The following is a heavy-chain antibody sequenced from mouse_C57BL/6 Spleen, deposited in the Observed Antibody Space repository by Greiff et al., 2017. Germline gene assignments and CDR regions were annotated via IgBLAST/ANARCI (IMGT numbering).Heavy chain of an antibody. CDR2: INPNNGGT. J-gene: IGHJ2*01. Sequence: VQLQQSGPELVKPGASVKIPCKASGYTFTDYNMDWVKQSHGKSLEWIGDINPNNGGTIYNQKFKGKATLTVDKSSSTAYMELRSLTSEDTAVYYCARSGDYGSSYAFDYWGQGTTLTVSS. CDR3: ARSGDYGSSYAFDY. CDR1: GYTFTDYN. D-gene: IGHD1-1*01. V-gene: IGHV1-18*01.